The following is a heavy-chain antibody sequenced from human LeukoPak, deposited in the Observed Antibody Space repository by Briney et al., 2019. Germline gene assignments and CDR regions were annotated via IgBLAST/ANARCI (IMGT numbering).Heavy chain of an antibody. CDR1: GFTFSSYA. D-gene: IGHD6-19*01. CDR3: ASRDTQWLDACDI. J-gene: IGHJ3*02. CDR2: ISGSGGST. Sequence: QSGGSLRLSCAASGFTFSSYAMSWVRQAPGKGLEWVSAISGSGGSTYYADSVKGRFTISRDNSKNSLYLQMNSLRAEDTAVYYGASRDTQWLDACDIWRQDTVVSVSS. V-gene: IGHV3-23*01.